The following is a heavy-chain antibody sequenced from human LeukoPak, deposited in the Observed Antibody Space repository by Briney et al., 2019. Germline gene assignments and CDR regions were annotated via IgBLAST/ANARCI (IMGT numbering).Heavy chain of an antibody. CDR3: ARVDGLSGNYYFDS. J-gene: IGHJ6*03. D-gene: IGHD1-26*01. CDR2: IGTIDDT. Sequence: PGGSLRLSCATSGFNFNLYDMHWVRQTIGGGLEWVSAIGTIDDTYYPESVKGRFTISRENAKNSLYLQMNSLRAGDTAVYYCARVDGLSGNYYFDSWGKGTTVTVSS. V-gene: IGHV3-13*01. CDR1: GFNFNLYD.